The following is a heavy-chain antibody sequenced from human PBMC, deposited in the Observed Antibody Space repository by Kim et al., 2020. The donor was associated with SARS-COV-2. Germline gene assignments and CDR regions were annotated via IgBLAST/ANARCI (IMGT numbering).Heavy chain of an antibody. V-gene: IGHV1-3*04. CDR2: ISTDNSNT. Sequence: ASVKVSCKASGYTFTDYGLQWVRQAPGQRLEWMGWISTDNSNTKYSQHFQGRVTISWDASASTGYMELTSLRSEDTAVYYCAREELMVGYGMDVWGQGTTVIVSS. D-gene: IGHD2-8*01. CDR3: AREELMVGYGMDV. CDR1: GYTFTDYG. J-gene: IGHJ6*02.